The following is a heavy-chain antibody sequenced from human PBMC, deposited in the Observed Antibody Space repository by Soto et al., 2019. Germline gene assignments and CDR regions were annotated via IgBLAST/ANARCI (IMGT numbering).Heavy chain of an antibody. J-gene: IGHJ4*02. V-gene: IGHV1-8*01. CDR2: MNPNSGNT. D-gene: IGHD2-15*01. CDR1: GYTFTSYD. Sequence: EASVKVSCKASGYTFTSYDINWVRQATGQGLEWMGWMNPNSGNTGYAQKFQGRVTMTRNTSISTAYMELSSLRSEDTAVYYCARGRRGTFLYCSGGSCDYYFDYWGQGTLVTVSS. CDR3: ARGRRGTFLYCSGGSCDYYFDY.